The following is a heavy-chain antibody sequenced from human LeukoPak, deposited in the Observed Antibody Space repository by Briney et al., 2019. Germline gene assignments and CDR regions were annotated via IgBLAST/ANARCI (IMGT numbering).Heavy chain of an antibody. D-gene: IGHD5-24*01. CDR2: IKADGSGK. CDR1: GFTFSSSW. J-gene: IGHJ4*01. V-gene: IGHV3-7*01. CDR3: ARDRGWQQFDY. Sequence: GGSLRLSCAASGFTFSSSWMTWVRQAPGMGLERVANIKADGSGKYYVDSVRGRFSISRDNAKNSLYLELNSLRAEDTGVYFCARDRGWQQFDYWGQGTLVTVSS.